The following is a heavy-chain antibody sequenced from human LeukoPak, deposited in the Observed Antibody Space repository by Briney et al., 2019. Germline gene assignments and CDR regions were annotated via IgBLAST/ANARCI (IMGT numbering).Heavy chain of an antibody. CDR2: IYTGGST. CDR3: ARCKGIPFSGSYDY. J-gene: IGHJ4*02. D-gene: IGHD1-26*01. Sequence: PGGSLRLSCVVSGFTVSSNYLTWVRQAPGKGLEWVSVIYTGGSTYYADSVKGRFTISRDNSKNTLYLQMNSLRAEDTAVYYCARCKGIPFSGSYDYWGQGTLVTVSS. CDR1: GFTVSSNY. V-gene: IGHV3-53*01.